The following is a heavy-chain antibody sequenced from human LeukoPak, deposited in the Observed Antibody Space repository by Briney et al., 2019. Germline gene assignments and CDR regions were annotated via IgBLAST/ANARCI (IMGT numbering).Heavy chain of an antibody. J-gene: IGHJ4*02. Sequence: SETLSLTCTVSGGSISSYYWSWIRQPPGKGLEWIGYIYYSGSTNYNPSLKSRVTISVDTSKNQFSLKLSSVTAADTAVYYCATEPLITIFGVVTPNDYWGQGTLVTVSS. CDR3: ATEPLITIFGVVTPNDY. V-gene: IGHV4-59*12. CDR2: IYYSGST. D-gene: IGHD3-3*01. CDR1: GGSISSYY.